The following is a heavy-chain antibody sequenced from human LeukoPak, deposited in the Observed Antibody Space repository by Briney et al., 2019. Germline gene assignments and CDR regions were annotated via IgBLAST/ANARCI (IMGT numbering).Heavy chain of an antibody. CDR2: IAIGADTT. D-gene: IGHD6-6*01. CDR3: AKEIRPNDY. CDR1: GFTFTNHG. Sequence: GGSLRLSCTASGFTFTNHGMTWVRQAPGKGLKGVSAIAIGADTTYYPDSVKGRFTISRDNSKRTLYLQMNGLRVEDTGIYYCAKEIRPNDYWGQGTLVTVSS. J-gene: IGHJ4*02. V-gene: IGHV3-23*01.